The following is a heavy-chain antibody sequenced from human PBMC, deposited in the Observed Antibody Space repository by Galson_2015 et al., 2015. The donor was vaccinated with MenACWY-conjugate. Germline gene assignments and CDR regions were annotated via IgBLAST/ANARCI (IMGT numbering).Heavy chain of an antibody. J-gene: IGHJ3*02. CDR2: LYPGDSDT. V-gene: IGHV5-51*01. D-gene: IGHD2-8*01. CDR3: ARHKGLKGAFDI. CDR1: GYSFTTYW. Sequence: QSGAEVKKPGESLKISCKASGYSFTTYWIVWVRQMPGKGLEWMGILYPGDSDTRYSTSFQGQVTISADKSNNTAHLQWSGLKASDTAMYYCARHKGLKGAFDIWGQGTMVTVSS.